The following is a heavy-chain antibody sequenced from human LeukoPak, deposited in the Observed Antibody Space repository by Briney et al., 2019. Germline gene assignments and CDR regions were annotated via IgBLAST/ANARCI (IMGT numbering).Heavy chain of an antibody. V-gene: IGHV3-64*01. CDR1: GFTSSSYA. Sequence: GGSLRLSCAASGFTSSSYAMHWVRQAPGKGLEYVSAISSNGGSTYYANSVKGRFTISRDNSKNTLYLQMGSLGAEDMAVYYCARDSQTYYDFWSGYYPGYYYYMDVWGKGTTVTVSS. J-gene: IGHJ6*03. D-gene: IGHD3-3*01. CDR2: ISSNGGST. CDR3: ARDSQTYYDFWSGYYPGYYYYMDV.